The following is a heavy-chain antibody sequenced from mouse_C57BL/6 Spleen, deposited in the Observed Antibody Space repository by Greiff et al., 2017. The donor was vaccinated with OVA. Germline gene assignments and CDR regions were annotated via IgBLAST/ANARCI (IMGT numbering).Heavy chain of an antibody. D-gene: IGHD1-1*01. CDR3: ARGITTVRDYYAMDY. J-gene: IGHJ4*01. CDR2: IDPSDSYT. V-gene: IGHV1-69*01. Sequence: QVQLQQPGAELVMPGASVKLSCKASGYTFTSYWMHWVKQRPGQGLEWIGEIDPSDSYTNYNQKFTGKSTLTVDKSSSTAYMQLSSLTSEDSAVYYCARGITTVRDYYAMDYWGQGTSVTVSS. CDR1: GYTFTSYW.